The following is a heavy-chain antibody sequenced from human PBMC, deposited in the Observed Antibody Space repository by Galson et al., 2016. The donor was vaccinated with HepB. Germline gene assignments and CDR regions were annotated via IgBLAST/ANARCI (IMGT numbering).Heavy chain of an antibody. J-gene: IGHJ4*02. Sequence: SLRLSCAASGFTYDTYALSWVRQAPGKGLEWVSSISRTGEYTYYADSVRGRFVISRDNSKNTLYLEVDSPRAEDAALYYCAKGAPPCDNSGYYYFDHWGQGTLVTVSS. CDR1: GFTYDTYA. D-gene: IGHD3-22*01. V-gene: IGHV3-23*01. CDR3: AKGAPPCDNSGYYYFDH. CDR2: ISRTGEYT.